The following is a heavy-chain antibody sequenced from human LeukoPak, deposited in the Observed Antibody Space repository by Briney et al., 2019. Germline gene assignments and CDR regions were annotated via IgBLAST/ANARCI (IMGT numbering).Heavy chain of an antibody. Sequence: GGSLRLSCAASGFTFNSYAMSWVRQAPGKGLEWVSRISGSGDKKYYEDSVKGRFTISRDNSKNTVYLQMSSVRAEDTAIYFCAKGAYSREWFEEEEGGAEYFHHWGQGSLVVVSA. CDR1: GFTFNSYA. CDR2: ISGSGDKK. D-gene: IGHD3-10*01. V-gene: IGHV3-23*01. J-gene: IGHJ1*01. CDR3: AKGAYSREWFEEEEGGAEYFHH.